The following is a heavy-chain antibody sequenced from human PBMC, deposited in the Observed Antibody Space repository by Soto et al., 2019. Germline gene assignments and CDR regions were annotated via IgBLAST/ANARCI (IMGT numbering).Heavy chain of an antibody. V-gene: IGHV2-5*02. CDR1: GFSLSTSGVG. Sequence: ESGPTLVNPTQTLTLTCTFSGFSLSTSGVGVGWIRQPPGKALEWLALIYWDDDKRYSPSLKSRLAITKDTSKNQVVLTMTNMDPVDTATYYCAHTREREYSSSLGDMSFGAFDIWGQGTMVTVSS. CDR3: AHTREREYSSSLGDMSFGAFDI. D-gene: IGHD6-6*01. CDR2: IYWDDDK. J-gene: IGHJ3*02.